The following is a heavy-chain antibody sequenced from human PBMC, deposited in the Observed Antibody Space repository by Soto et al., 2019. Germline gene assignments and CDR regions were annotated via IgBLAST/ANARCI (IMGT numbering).Heavy chain of an antibody. J-gene: IGHJ6*02. D-gene: IGHD1-1*01. CDR2: ISYDGSNK. Sequence: QVQLVESGGGVVQPGRSLRLSCAASGFTFSSYGMHWVRQAPGKGLEWVAVISYDGSNKYYADSVKGRFTISRDKSKNTLYLQMNSLRAEDTAVYYCAKVTYRTYNWNDVDYYYGMDVWGQGTTVTVSS. V-gene: IGHV3-30*18. CDR1: GFTFSSYG. CDR3: AKVTYRTYNWNDVDYYYGMDV.